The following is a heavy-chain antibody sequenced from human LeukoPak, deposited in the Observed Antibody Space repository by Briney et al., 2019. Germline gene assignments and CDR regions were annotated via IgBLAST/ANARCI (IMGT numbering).Heavy chain of an antibody. CDR2: IIPIFGTA. CDR3: ARSSRKLLFGDY. CDR1: GGTFSSYA. V-gene: IGHV1-69*05. D-gene: IGHD1-26*01. Sequence: SVKVSCKASGGTFSSYAISWVRQAPGQGLEWMGGIIPIFGTANYAQKFQGRVTITTDESTSTAYMELSSLRSEDTAVYYCARSSRKLLFGDYWGQGTLVTVSS. J-gene: IGHJ4*02.